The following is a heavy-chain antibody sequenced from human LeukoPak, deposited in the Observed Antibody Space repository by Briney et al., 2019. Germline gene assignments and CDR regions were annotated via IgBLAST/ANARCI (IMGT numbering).Heavy chain of an antibody. V-gene: IGHV1-69*01. D-gene: IGHD2-2*01. J-gene: IGHJ4*02. Sequence: ASVKVSCKASGGTFSSYAISWVRQAPGQGLEWMGGIIPIFGTANYAQKFQGRVTITADGSTSTAYMELSSLRSEDTAVYYCARAGGDVVVPAAMSPYYWGQGTLVTVSS. CDR3: ARAGGDVVVPAAMSPYY. CDR1: GGTFSSYA. CDR2: IIPIFGTA.